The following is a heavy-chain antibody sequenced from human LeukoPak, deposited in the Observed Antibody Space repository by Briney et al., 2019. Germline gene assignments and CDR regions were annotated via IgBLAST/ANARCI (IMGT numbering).Heavy chain of an antibody. CDR2: ISNNSSYI. CDR3: AKGNWGNPFDI. J-gene: IGHJ3*02. CDR1: GFNFSNYN. V-gene: IGHV3-21*04. Sequence: GGSLRLSCAGSGFNFSNYNMNWVRQAPGKGLEWVSSISNNSSYIYYADSVKGRFTISRDNAKKSLYLQMNSLRAEDTAVYYCAKGNWGNPFDIWGQGTMVTVFS. D-gene: IGHD7-27*01.